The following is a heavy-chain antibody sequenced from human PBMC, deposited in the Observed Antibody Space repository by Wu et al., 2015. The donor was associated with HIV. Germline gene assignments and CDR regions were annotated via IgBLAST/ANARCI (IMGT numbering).Heavy chain of an antibody. CDR3: VRDQQWPTEYYHYYGMDV. D-gene: IGHD6-19*01. V-gene: IGHV1-18*01. Sequence: QARLMQSADVMSLPGASVRVSCQASGYNFGSYGISWVRQAPGQGLEWMGWISAYNGNTNYAQTLQGRVTLTTDTSTNTAYMELRSLRSDDTAVYYCVRDQQWPTEYYHYYGMDVWGQGTTVTVSS. J-gene: IGHJ6*02. CDR2: ISAYNGNT. CDR1: GYNFGSYG.